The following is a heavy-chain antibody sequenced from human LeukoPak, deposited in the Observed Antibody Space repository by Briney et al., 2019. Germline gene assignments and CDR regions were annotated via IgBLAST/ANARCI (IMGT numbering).Heavy chain of an antibody. CDR2: INAGNGNT. CDR1: GYIFTSYA. Sequence: ASVKVSCKASGYIFTSYAMHWVRQAPGQRLEWMGWINAGNGNTNYAQKLQGRVTMTTDTSTSTAYMELRSLRSDDTAVYYCAKVGGINSGDVWGQGTTVTVSS. V-gene: IGHV1-3*01. CDR3: AKVGGINSGDV. J-gene: IGHJ6*02. D-gene: IGHD3-16*01.